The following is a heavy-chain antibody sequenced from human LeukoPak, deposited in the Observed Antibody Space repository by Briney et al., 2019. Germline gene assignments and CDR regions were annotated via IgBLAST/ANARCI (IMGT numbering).Heavy chain of an antibody. Sequence: SETLSLTCTVSGGSISSYYWSWIRQPPGKGLEWIGYIYYSGSTNYNPSLKSRVTISVDKSKNQFSLKLSSVTAADTAVYYCARAVEGSGSYYLDYWGQGTLVTVSS. CDR2: IYYSGST. J-gene: IGHJ4*02. CDR3: ARAVEGSGSYYLDY. D-gene: IGHD3-10*01. V-gene: IGHV4-59*12. CDR1: GGSISSYY.